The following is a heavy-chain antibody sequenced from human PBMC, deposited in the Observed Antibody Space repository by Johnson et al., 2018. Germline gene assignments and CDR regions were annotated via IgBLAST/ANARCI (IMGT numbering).Heavy chain of an antibody. J-gene: IGHJ1*01. Sequence: QVQLVQSGGGVVQPGRSLRLSCAASGFTFSSYGMHWVRQAPGKGLEWVAVIYSGGSTYYADSVKGRFTISRDNSKNTLYLQMNSLRAEDTAVYYCAREVAPYDYVWGSYRYSEYFQHWGQGTLVTVSS. V-gene: IGHV3-NL1*01. D-gene: IGHD3-16*02. CDR1: GFTFSSYG. CDR2: IYSGGST. CDR3: AREVAPYDYVWGSYRYSEYFQH.